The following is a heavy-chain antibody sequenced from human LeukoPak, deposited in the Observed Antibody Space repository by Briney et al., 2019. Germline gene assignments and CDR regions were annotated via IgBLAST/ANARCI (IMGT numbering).Heavy chain of an antibody. CDR2: IYYSGSA. D-gene: IGHD3-10*01. V-gene: IGHV4-31*03. J-gene: IGHJ4*02. Sequence: SETLSLTYSVSGGSITRGGYYWSWIRQHPGKGLEWIGYIYYSGSAYYNPSLKSRVIISVDTSKNQFSLRLSSVTAADTAVYYCARDLGGLRNWGQGTLVTVSS. CDR3: ARDLGGLRN. CDR1: GGSITRGGYY.